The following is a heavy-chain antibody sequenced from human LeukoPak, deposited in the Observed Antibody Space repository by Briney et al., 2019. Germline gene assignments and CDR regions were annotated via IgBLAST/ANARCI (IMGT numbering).Heavy chain of an antibody. D-gene: IGHD6-13*01. V-gene: IGHV4-59*01. Sequence: SSETLSLTCAVYGGSFSGYYWSWIRQPPGKGLEWIGYIHYSGSTNYNPSLQSRVTISVDTSKNQFSVKLSSVTAADTAVYYCARAPYSSSWMYFDYWGQGALVTVSS. CDR1: GGSFSGYY. CDR3: ARAPYSSSWMYFDY. J-gene: IGHJ4*02. CDR2: IHYSGST.